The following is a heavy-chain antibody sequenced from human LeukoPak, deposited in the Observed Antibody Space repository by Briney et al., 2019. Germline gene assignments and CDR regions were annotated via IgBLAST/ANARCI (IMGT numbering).Heavy chain of an antibody. D-gene: IGHD1-14*01. CDR1: GFTFSNYN. Sequence: GGSLRLSCAASGFTFSNYNMNWVRQAPGKGLEWVSSISSSIYIYYADSVKGRFTISRDNAKNSLYLQMNSLRADDTAVYYCARDVAPEGFDYWGQGTLVTVSS. CDR2: ISSSIYI. CDR3: ARDVAPEGFDY. V-gene: IGHV3-21*01. J-gene: IGHJ4*02.